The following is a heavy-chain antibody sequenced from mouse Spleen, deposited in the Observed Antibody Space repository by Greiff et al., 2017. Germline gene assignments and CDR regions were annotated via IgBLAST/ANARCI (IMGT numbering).Heavy chain of an antibody. CDR3: ARDYDYDVNAMDY. D-gene: IGHD2-4*01. Sequence: EVKVVESGGGLVKPGGSLKLSCAASGFTFSSFGMHWVRQAPEKGLEWVAYISSGSSTIYYADTVKGRFTISRDNPKNTLFLQMTSLRSEDTAMYYCARDYDYDVNAMDYWGQGTSVTVSS. CDR1: GFTFSSFG. V-gene: IGHV5-17*02. CDR2: ISSGSSTI. J-gene: IGHJ4*01.